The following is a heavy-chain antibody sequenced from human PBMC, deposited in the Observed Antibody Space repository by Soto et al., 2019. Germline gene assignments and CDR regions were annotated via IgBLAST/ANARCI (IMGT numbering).Heavy chain of an antibody. V-gene: IGHV1-18*01. D-gene: IGHD2-15*01. CDR1: GYSFDTFG. Sequence: QVQVVQSGAEVKKPGASVKVACKASGYSFDTFGMSWVRQAPGQGLEWMGWISIEKGDTNSAQKFQGSVTMTTDTSTSTAYMELRSLTSDDTAVYYCARCYCSVGSCFTCWHFDLWGRGTLVTVSS. J-gene: IGHJ2*01. CDR2: ISIEKGDT. CDR3: ARCYCSVGSCFTCWHFDL.